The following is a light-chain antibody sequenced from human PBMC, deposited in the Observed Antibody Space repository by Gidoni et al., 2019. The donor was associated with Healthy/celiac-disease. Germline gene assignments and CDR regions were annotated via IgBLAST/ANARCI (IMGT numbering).Light chain of an antibody. J-gene: IGLJ2*01. CDR1: KLGDKY. CDR3: QAWDSSTAVV. CDR2: QDS. Sequence: SSDLTPPPSVSVSPGQTASITCSGDKLGDKYACWYKQKPGQSPVLVIYQDSKQPSGIPERFSGANTGKTATMTISGTQAMDEADYYCQAWDSSTAVVFGGGTKLTVL. V-gene: IGLV3-1*01.